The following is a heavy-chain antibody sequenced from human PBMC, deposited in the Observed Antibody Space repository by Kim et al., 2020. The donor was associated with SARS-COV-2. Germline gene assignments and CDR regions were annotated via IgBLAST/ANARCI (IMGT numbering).Heavy chain of an antibody. V-gene: IGHV4-59*01. CDR3: ARDLRGVGYYYGMDV. D-gene: IGHD3-10*01. J-gene: IGHJ6*02. Sequence: PSLKSRVTISVDTSKNQFSLKLSSVTAADTAVYYCARDLRGVGYYYGMDVWGQGTTVTVSS.